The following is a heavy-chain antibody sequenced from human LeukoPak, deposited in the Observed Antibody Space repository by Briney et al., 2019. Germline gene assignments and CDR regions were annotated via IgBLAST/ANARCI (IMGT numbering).Heavy chain of an antibody. V-gene: IGHV3-48*01. CDR1: GFTFCSYS. J-gene: IGHJ4*02. CDR3: ARDFGFEGLLKYFDY. Sequence: GGPLRLFCAASGFTFCSYSMNWVRQAPGKGLEWVSYISSSSSTIYYAHSVKGRFTISRDNARNSLYLQMNSLRAEDTAVYYCARDFGFEGLLKYFDYWGQGTLVTVSS. D-gene: IGHD2-15*01. CDR2: ISSSSSTI.